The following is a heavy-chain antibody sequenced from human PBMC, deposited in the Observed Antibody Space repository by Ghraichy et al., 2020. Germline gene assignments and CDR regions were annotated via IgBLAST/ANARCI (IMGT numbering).Heavy chain of an antibody. CDR1: GFTFSSYA. D-gene: IGHD2-15*01. Sequence: GGSLRLSCAASGFTFSSYAMSWVRQAPGKGLEWVSAISGSGGSTYYADSVKGRFTISRDNSRNTLYLQMNSLRAEDTAIYYCAKGYCGGGSCYHTHAFHMWGQGTMVTVSS. J-gene: IGHJ3*02. CDR2: ISGSGGST. CDR3: AKGYCGGGSCYHTHAFHM. V-gene: IGHV3-23*01.